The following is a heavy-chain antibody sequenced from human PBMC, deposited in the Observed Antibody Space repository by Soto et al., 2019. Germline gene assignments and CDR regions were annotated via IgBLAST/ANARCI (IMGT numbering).Heavy chain of an antibody. CDR3: ARSSGDYRPFDS. V-gene: IGHV3-48*03. CDR1: GFTFSIYE. D-gene: IGHD3-22*01. Sequence: PGGSLRLSCAASGFTFSIYEMNWVRQAPGKGPEWVAHITGNGYTIYYADSVKGRFTISRDNAKNSLYLQMNSLRAEDTAIYYCARSSGDYRPFDSWGQGTLVTVSS. J-gene: IGHJ4*02. CDR2: ITGNGYTI.